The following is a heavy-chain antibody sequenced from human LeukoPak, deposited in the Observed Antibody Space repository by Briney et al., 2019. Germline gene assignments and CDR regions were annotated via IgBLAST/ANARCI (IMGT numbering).Heavy chain of an antibody. CDR1: RYTFTSYD. Sequence: GASVKVSCKASRYTFTSYDINWVRQATGQGLEWMGWMNPNSGNTGYAQKFQGRVTMTRNTSISTAYMELSSLRSEDTAVYYCARVGSSSWYASFYYYYGMDVWGQGTTVTVSS. CDR3: ARVGSSSWYASFYYYYGMDV. D-gene: IGHD6-13*01. J-gene: IGHJ6*02. V-gene: IGHV1-8*01. CDR2: MNPNSGNT.